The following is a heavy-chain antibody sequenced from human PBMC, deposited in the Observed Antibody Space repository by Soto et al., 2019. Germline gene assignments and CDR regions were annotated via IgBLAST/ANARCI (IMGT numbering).Heavy chain of an antibody. J-gene: IGHJ5*02. CDR3: ARGVLGPYSWFDP. CDR2: IYYSGST. Sequence: QVQLQESGPGLVKPSQTLSLTCTVSGGSISSGGYYWSWIRQHPGKGLEWIGYIYYSGSTYYNPSLKSRVTISVDTSKSQFSLKLSSVTAADTAVYYCARGVLGPYSWFDPWGQGTLVTVSS. V-gene: IGHV4-31*03. CDR1: GGSISSGGYY.